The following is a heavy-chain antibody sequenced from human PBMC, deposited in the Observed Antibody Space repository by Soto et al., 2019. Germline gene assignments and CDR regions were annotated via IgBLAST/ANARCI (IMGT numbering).Heavy chain of an antibody. CDR1: GYSFTSYW. CDR2: IYPGDSDT. Sequence: GESLKISCKGSGYSFTSYWIGWVRQMPGKGLEWMGIIYPGDSDTRYSPSFQGQVTISADKSISTAYLQWSSLKASDAAMYYCARNRGGRYPLDAFDIWGQGTMVTVSS. CDR3: ARNRGGRYPLDAFDI. J-gene: IGHJ3*02. D-gene: IGHD1-26*01. V-gene: IGHV5-51*01.